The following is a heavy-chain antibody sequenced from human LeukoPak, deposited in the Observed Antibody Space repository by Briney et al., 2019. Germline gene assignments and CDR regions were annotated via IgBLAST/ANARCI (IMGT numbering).Heavy chain of an antibody. CDR1: GGSISSYC. J-gene: IGHJ6*03. Sequence: SETLSLTCTVSGGSISSYCWSWIRQPPGKGLESIGYIYYSGSTNYNPSLKSRVTISVDTSKNQFSLKLSSVTAADTAVYYCARGGYSSSWYHPGDYYMDVWGKGTTVTVSS. CDR2: IYYSGST. V-gene: IGHV4-59*12. CDR3: ARGGYSSSWYHPGDYYMDV. D-gene: IGHD6-13*01.